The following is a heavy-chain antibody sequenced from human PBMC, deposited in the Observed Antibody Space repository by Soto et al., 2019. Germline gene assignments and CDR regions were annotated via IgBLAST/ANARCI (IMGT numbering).Heavy chain of an antibody. D-gene: IGHD3-22*01. CDR2: IDWDEDK. CDR3: ARMGGYSASYGMDV. V-gene: IGHV2-70*04. Sequence: SGPTLANPTQTLTLTCSFSGFSLRSSGMRVSWIRQPPGKALEWLARIDWDEDKFYSTSLKTRLSISKDTSKNQVVLTMTNMDPVDTATYYCARMGGYSASYGMDVWGQGTTVTVSS. J-gene: IGHJ6*02. CDR1: GFSLRSSGMR.